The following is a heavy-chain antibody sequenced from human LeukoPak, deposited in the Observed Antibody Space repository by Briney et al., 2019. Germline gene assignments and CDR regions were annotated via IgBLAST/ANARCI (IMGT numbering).Heavy chain of an antibody. V-gene: IGHV3-23*01. CDR3: AWDALRFLEWLSPRWHFDY. J-gene: IGHJ4*02. CDR2: ISGSGGST. D-gene: IGHD3-3*01. Sequence: GGSLRLSCAASGFTFSSYSMNWVRQAPGKGLEWVSAISGSGGSTYYADSVKGRFTISRDNSKNTLYLQMNSLRAEDTAVYYCAWDALRFLEWLSPRWHFDYWGQGTLVTVSS. CDR1: GFTFSSYS.